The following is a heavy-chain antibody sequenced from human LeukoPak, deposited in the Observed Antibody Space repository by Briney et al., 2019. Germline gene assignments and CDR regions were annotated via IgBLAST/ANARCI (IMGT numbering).Heavy chain of an antibody. CDR1: GGSFSGYY. D-gene: IGHD3-22*01. Sequence: SETLSLTCAVYGGSFSGYYWSWIRQPPGKGLEWIGEMYLSGTTHSNPSVKSRVTISIDKSKNQFFLNLSSVTAADTAVYYCAGLVGRYSSGLYYYYFDYWGQGTLVTVSS. J-gene: IGHJ4*02. V-gene: IGHV4-34*01. CDR3: AGLVGRYSSGLYYYYFDY. CDR2: MYLSGTT.